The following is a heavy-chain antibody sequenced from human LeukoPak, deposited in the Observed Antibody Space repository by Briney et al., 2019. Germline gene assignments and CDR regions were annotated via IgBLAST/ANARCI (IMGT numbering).Heavy chain of an antibody. CDR2: ISSSGITI. CDR1: GFTFSSYE. J-gene: IGHJ4*02. CDR3: ARGFSSSWYSDS. Sequence: GGSLRLSCAASGFTFSSYEMNWVRQAPGKGLEWVSYISSSGITIYYADSVKGRFTISRDNAKNSLYLQMNSLRAEDTAVYYCARGFSSSWYSDSWGQGTLVTVSS. D-gene: IGHD6-13*01. V-gene: IGHV3-48*03.